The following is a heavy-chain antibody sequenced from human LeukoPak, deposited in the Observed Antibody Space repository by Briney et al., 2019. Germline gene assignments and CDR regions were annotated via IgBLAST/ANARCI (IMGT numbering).Heavy chain of an antibody. V-gene: IGHV3-43*01. CDR1: GFTFDDYT. CDR2: IYWDGSNT. Sequence: QSGGSLRLSCAASGFTFDDYTMHWVRQAPGKGLEWVSLIYWDGSNTYYADSVKGRFTISRDNAKNSLYLQMNSLRAEDTAVYYCAELGITMIGGVWGKGTTVTISS. CDR3: AELGITMIGGV. J-gene: IGHJ6*04. D-gene: IGHD3-10*02.